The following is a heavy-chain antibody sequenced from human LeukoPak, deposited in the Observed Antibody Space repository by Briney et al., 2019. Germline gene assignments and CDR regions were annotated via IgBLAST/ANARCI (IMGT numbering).Heavy chain of an antibody. CDR1: GFTFSSYA. V-gene: IGHV3-30-3*01. D-gene: IGHD3-22*01. Sequence: PGGSLRLSCAASGFTFSSYAMHWVRQAPGKGLEWVAVISYDGSNKYYADSVKGRFTISRDNSKNTLYLQMNSLRAEDTAVYYCARDQYYYDSSGYYDNWFDPWGQGTLVTVSS. CDR2: ISYDGSNK. J-gene: IGHJ5*02. CDR3: ARDQYYYDSSGYYDNWFDP.